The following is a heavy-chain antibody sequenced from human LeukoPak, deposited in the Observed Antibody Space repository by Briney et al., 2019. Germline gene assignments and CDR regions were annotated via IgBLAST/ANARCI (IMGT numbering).Heavy chain of an antibody. V-gene: IGHV4-59*08. J-gene: IGHJ6*02. Sequence: KPSETLSLTCTVSGGSISSYYWSWIRQPQGKGLEWIGYIYYSGSTSYNPSLKGRVTISIDTSKSQFSLRLSSVTAADTAVYYCARHFDPTRDYYYYGVDVWGQGTTVTVSS. D-gene: IGHD5-24*01. CDR1: GGSISSYY. CDR3: ARHFDPTRDYYYYGVDV. CDR2: IYYSGST.